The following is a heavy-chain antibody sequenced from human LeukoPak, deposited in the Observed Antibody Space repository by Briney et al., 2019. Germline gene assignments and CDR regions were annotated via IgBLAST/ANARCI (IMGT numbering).Heavy chain of an antibody. V-gene: IGHV3-23*01. J-gene: IGHJ4*02. Sequence: ETLSLTCSVSGYSISSGYYWGWIRQPPGKGLEWVSAISGSGGSTYYADSVKGRFTISRDNSKNTLYLQMNSLRAEDTAVYYCAKEPAPGVGWGQGTLVTVSS. CDR2: ISGSGGST. CDR3: AKEPAPGVG. CDR1: GYSISSGYY. D-gene: IGHD1-26*01.